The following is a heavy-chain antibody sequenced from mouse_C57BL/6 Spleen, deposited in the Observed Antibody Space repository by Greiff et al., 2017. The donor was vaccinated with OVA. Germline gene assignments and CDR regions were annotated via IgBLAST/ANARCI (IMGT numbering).Heavy chain of an antibody. CDR1: GYAFSSYW. Sequence: QVQLQQSGAELVKPGASVKISCKASGYAFSSYWMNWVKQRPGKGLEWIGQIYPGDGDTKYNGKFKGKATLTADKSSSTAYMQLSSLTSEDSAVYFCARPPTVVGGGNYFDYWGQGTTLTVSS. CDR3: ARPPTVVGGGNYFDY. V-gene: IGHV1-80*01. J-gene: IGHJ2*01. D-gene: IGHD1-1*01. CDR2: IYPGDGDT.